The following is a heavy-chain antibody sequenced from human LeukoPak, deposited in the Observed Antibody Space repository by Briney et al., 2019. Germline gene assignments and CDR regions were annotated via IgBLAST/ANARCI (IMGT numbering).Heavy chain of an antibody. CDR1: GFAFSTSA. D-gene: IGHD3-10*01. J-gene: IGHJ4*02. V-gene: IGHV3-23*01. CDR3: AKVLRGVIVYDY. CDR2: ITGTGDYT. Sequence: GGSRRLSCSASGFAFSTSAMSWVRQAPGKGLEWVSTITGTGDYTEYADSVKGRFTISRDNSKNTLFLQMSSQRADDTAFYYCAKVLRGVIVYDYWGQGTLVTVSS.